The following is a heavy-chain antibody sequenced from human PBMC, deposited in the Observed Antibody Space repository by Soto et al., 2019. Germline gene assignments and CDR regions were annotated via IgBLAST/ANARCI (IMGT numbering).Heavy chain of an antibody. Sequence: ASVKVSCKASGYTFTSYYMHWVRQAPGQGLEWMGIINPSGGSTSYAQKFQGRVTMTRDTSTSTVYMELSSLRSEDTAVYYCARVSSCSGGSCYHFDYWGQGTLVTVSS. CDR3: ARVSSCSGGSCYHFDY. CDR1: GYTFTSYY. V-gene: IGHV1-46*01. D-gene: IGHD2-15*01. CDR2: INPSGGST. J-gene: IGHJ4*02.